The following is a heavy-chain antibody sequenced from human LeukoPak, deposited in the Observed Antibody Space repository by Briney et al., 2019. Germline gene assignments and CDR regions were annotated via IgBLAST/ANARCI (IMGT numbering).Heavy chain of an antibody. V-gene: IGHV3-30*03. D-gene: IGHD6-19*01. CDR2: ISYDGYKK. Sequence: GGSLRLSCEGSGFSFSRYGMHWVRQAPGKGLEWVTIISYDGYKKYYADSVKGRFTISRDNSKNMLYLQMNSLRPEDTAVYYCARELEAEEEGLSTWGQGTLVTVSS. CDR3: ARELEAEEEGLST. CDR1: GFSFSRYG. J-gene: IGHJ5*02.